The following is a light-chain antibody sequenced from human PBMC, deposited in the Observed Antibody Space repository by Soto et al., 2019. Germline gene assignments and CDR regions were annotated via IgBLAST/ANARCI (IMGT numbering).Light chain of an antibody. CDR1: QSISTY. J-gene: IGKJ4*01. CDR3: QQYGTSVGGT. CDR2: HAS. V-gene: IGKV1-39*01. Sequence: DIQMTQSPSSLSASVGDRVTITCRASQSISTYLNWYQQKPGKAPKLLIFHASSLQSGVPTRFSGSGYGTDFTLTISSLQPEDFALYYCQQYGTSVGGTFGGGTKVEIK.